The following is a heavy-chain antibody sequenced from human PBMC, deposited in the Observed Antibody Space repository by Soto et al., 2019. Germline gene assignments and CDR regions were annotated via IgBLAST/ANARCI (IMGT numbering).Heavy chain of an antibody. Sequence: GGSLRLSCTASGFTFGDYAMSWVRQAPGKGLEWVGFIRSKAYGGTTEYAASVKGRFTISRDDSKSIAYLQMNSLKTEDTAVYYCTRDLRQWLRLRYYYYGMDVWGQGTTVTVSS. D-gene: IGHD6-19*01. J-gene: IGHJ6*02. V-gene: IGHV3-49*04. CDR1: GFTFGDYA. CDR2: IRSKAYGGTT. CDR3: TRDLRQWLRLRYYYYGMDV.